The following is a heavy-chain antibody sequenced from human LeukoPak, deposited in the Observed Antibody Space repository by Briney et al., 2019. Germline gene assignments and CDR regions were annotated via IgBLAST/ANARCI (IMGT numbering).Heavy chain of an antibody. V-gene: IGHV4-39*02. CDR1: GGSIRNSNYF. Sequence: SETLSLTCTVSGGSIRNSNYFWGWIPQPPGQGLEWIGSIYYSGSTYYNPSLKSRVTISIDASKNEFSLKLSSVTAADTAVYYCATEDVVVPTAAQRPLDYWGQGTLVTVSS. CDR2: IYYSGST. J-gene: IGHJ4*02. CDR3: ATEDVVVPTAAQRPLDY. D-gene: IGHD2-2*01.